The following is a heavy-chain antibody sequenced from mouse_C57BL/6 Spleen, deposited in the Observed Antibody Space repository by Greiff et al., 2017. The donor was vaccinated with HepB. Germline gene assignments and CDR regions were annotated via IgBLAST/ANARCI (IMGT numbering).Heavy chain of an antibody. V-gene: IGHV1S81*02. CDR3: ARIKKIVATYFDY. CDR2: TNPTNGRT. J-gene: IGHJ2*01. D-gene: IGHD1-1*01. CDR1: GYTFTSYW. Sequence: QVQLQQPGAELVKAGASVKMSCKASGYTFTSYWMHWVKQRLGQGLEWFAETNPTNGRTYYNEKFKSKATLTVDKSSSTAYMLLSGPTFEDSAVYYCARIKKIVATYFDYWGQGTTCTVSS.